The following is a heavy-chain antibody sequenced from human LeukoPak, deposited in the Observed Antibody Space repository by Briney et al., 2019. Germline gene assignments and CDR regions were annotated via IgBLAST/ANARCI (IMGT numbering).Heavy chain of an antibody. Sequence: SVKVSCKASGGTFSSYAISWVRQAPGQGLEWMGGIIPIFGTANYAQKFQGRVTITTDESSSTAYMELSSLRSEDTAVYYCARCRYDILTGYYFDYWGQGTLVTVSS. V-gene: IGHV1-69*05. CDR2: IIPIFGTA. D-gene: IGHD3-9*01. J-gene: IGHJ4*02. CDR1: GGTFSSYA. CDR3: ARCRYDILTGYYFDY.